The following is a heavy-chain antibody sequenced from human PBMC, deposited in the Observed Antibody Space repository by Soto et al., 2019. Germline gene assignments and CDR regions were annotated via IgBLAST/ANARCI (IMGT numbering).Heavy chain of an antibody. D-gene: IGHD1-26*01. J-gene: IGHJ6*01. CDR2: IIPIFGTP. Sequence: QVQLVQSGAAVKKPASSVKVSCEASGGTFSSYAISWVRQAPGQGLEWMGGIIPIFGTPDYAQKFQGRVTTTADESTSTAYMELSGLRPEDRAVYYCTITQQTSYGYGMDVRGQGTAVTVAS. CDR3: TITQQTSYGYGMDV. V-gene: IGHV1-69*12. CDR1: GGTFSSYA.